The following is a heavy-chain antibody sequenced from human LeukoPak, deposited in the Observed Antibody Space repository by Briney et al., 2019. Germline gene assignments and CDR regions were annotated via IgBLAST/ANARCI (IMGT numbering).Heavy chain of an antibody. V-gene: IGHV5-51*01. CDR3: AKRQGCSSTSCPPDY. D-gene: IGHD2-2*01. CDR2: IYPGDSDT. CDR1: GSSFTTYW. J-gene: IGHJ4*02. Sequence: KPGASLQISCRGSGSSFTTYWIGWVRQVPGKGLEWMGIIYPGDSDTRYTPSFQGQVTLSADKSINTAYLQWSSLKASDTAMYYCAKRQGCSSTSCPPDYWGQGTLVTVST.